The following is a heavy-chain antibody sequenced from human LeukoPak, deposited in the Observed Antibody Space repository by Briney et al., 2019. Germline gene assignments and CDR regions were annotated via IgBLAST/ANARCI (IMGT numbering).Heavy chain of an antibody. CDR2: VRPGDGPT. D-gene: IGHD2-2*01. CDR1: GFTFSNAW. Sequence: GGSLRLSCAASGFTFSNAWMSWVRQAPGKGLEWVPHVRPGDGPTTYAESVKGRFTISRDNSKNTVSLQMNSLRVEDTAVYYCTRDHITSWQIDFWGQGTMVTVSS. V-gene: IGHV3-23*01. CDR3: TRDHITSWQIDF. J-gene: IGHJ4*02.